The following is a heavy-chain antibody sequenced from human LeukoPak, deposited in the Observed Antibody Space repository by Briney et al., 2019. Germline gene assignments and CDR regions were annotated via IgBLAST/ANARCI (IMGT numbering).Heavy chain of an antibody. CDR3: ARGEKVAGTPLGY. CDR2: INTNTGNP. CDR1: GGTFSSYA. D-gene: IGHD6-19*01. V-gene: IGHV7-4-1*02. J-gene: IGHJ4*02. Sequence: GASVKVSCKASGGTFSSYAISWVRQAPGQGLEWMGWINTNTGNPTYAQGFTGRFVFSLDTSVSTAYLQISSLKAEDTAVYYCARGEKVAGTPLGYWGQGTLVTVSS.